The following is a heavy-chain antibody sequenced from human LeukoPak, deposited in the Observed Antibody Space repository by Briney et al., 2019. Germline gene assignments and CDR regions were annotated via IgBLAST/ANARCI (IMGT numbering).Heavy chain of an antibody. CDR1: GFTFSSYA. Sequence: GGSLRLSCAASGFTFSSYAMHWVRQAPGKGLEWVAVISYDGSNKYYADSVKGRFTISRDNSKNTLYLQMNSLRAEDTAVYYCARDREGGANWDLDAFDIWAKGQWSPSLQ. J-gene: IGHJ3*02. CDR2: ISYDGSNK. D-gene: IGHD7-27*01. CDR3: ARDREGGANWDLDAFDI. V-gene: IGHV3-30-3*01.